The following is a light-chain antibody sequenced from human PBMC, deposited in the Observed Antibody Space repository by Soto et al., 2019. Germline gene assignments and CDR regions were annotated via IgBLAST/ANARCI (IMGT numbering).Light chain of an antibody. Sequence: EIVLTQSPATLSLSPGERATLSCRASQSVRSYLVWYQQRPGQAPRLLIYDASNRVAGIPARFSGSGSGTDFTLTISSLQPEDFAVYYCQQCGNWPLTFGGGTKVEFK. CDR1: QSVRSY. V-gene: IGKV3-11*01. CDR3: QQCGNWPLT. J-gene: IGKJ4*01. CDR2: DAS.